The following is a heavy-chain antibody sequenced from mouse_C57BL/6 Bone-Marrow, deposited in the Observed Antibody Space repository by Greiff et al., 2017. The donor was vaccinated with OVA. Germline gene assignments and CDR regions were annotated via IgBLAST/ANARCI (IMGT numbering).Heavy chain of an antibody. D-gene: IGHD2-4*01. V-gene: IGHV1-76*01. Sequence: VHLVESGAELVRPGASVKLSCKASGYTFTDYYINWVKQRPGQGLEWIARIYPGSGNTYYNEKFKGKATLTAEKSSSTAYMQLSSLTSEDSAVYFCARGRLRPFDYWGQGTTLTVSS. CDR2: IYPGSGNT. J-gene: IGHJ2*01. CDR1: GYTFTDYY. CDR3: ARGRLRPFDY.